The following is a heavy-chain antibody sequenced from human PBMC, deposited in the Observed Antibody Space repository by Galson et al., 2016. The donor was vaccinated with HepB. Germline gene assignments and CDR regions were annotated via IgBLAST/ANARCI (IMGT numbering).Heavy chain of an antibody. V-gene: IGHV4-39*01. CDR2: LHHGGTT. CDR1: GPITNNYY. J-gene: IGHJ4*02. D-gene: IGHD1-26*01. CDR3: ARHALLGAKDFHN. Sequence: GPITNNYYWAWIRQSPGKGLEWIGSLHHGGTTYYNPSLMSRFTTSVDTSKNQFSLNLNSVTAADTAVYYCARHALLGAKDFHNWGQGTLVTVS.